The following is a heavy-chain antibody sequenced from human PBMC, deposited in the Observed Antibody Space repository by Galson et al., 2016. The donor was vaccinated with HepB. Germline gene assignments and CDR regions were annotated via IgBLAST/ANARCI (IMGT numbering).Heavy chain of an antibody. Sequence: TLSLTCSVSGGSISSDGQYWTWIRQHPEKGLEWIGSIYYSGSTYYNPSLKSRVTIFVDTSKNQFSLRLNSVTAADTAVYYCARDLGGIVYGYFDYWGQGTLVTVSS. CDR3: ARDLGGIVYGYFDY. D-gene: IGHD3-16*01. J-gene: IGHJ4*02. V-gene: IGHV4-31*03. CDR2: IYYSGST. CDR1: GGSISSDGQY.